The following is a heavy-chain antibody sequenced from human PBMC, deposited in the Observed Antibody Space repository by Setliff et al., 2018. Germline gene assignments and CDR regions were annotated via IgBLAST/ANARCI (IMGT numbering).Heavy chain of an antibody. Sequence: PSETLSLTCTVSGGSINNYHWNWIRQPPGKGLEWIGYVGYNGNTHYNPSLNSRVTMSVDTSKNQFSLKLTSVSAADTAVYYCARVSQYSSGWYYYYYYGMDVWGQGTTVTVSS. CDR1: GGSINNYH. D-gene: IGHD6-19*01. V-gene: IGHV4-59*01. CDR3: ARVSQYSSGWYYYYYYGMDV. CDR2: VGYNGNT. J-gene: IGHJ6*02.